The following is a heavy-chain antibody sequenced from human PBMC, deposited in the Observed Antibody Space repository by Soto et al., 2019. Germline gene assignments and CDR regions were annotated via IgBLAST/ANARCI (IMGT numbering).Heavy chain of an antibody. CDR2: IIPIFGTA. D-gene: IGHD3-3*01. CDR3: ARGGVEWLFSTTAPQINWFDP. V-gene: IGHV1-69*13. Sequence: SVKVSCKASGGTFSSYAISWVRQAPGQGLEWMGGIIPIFGTANYAQKFQGRVTITADESTSTAYMELSSLRSEDTAVYYCARGGVEWLFSTTAPQINWFDPWGQGTLVTVSS. CDR1: GGTFSSYA. J-gene: IGHJ5*02.